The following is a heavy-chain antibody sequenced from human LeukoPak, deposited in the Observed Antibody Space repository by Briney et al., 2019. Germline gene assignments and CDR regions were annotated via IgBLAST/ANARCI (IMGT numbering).Heavy chain of an antibody. V-gene: IGHV1-18*01. CDR2: MSAYNGNT. CDR3: ARDLGLDTTMIFFDY. J-gene: IGHJ4*02. Sequence: GASVKVSCKASGYTFTSFGISWVRQAPGQGPEWMGWMSAYNGNTNYVQKFQGRVTMTTDTSTNTAYMELRSLTSDDTAVYYCARDLGLDTTMIFFDYWGQGTLVTVSS. D-gene: IGHD5-18*01. CDR1: GYTFTSFG.